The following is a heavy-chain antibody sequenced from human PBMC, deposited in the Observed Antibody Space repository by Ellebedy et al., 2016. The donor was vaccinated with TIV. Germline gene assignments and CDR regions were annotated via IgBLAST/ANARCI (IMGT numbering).Heavy chain of an antibody. J-gene: IGHJ4*02. CDR3: ARDSTRITMVRGVITTY. D-gene: IGHD3-10*01. V-gene: IGHV1-3*01. CDR2: INAGNGNT. Sequence: ASVKVSCKASGYTFTSYAMHWVRQAPGQRLEWMGWINAGNGNTKYSQKFQGRVTITRDTSASTAYMELSSLRSEDTAVYYCARDSTRITMVRGVITTYWGQGTLVTVSS. CDR1: GYTFTSYA.